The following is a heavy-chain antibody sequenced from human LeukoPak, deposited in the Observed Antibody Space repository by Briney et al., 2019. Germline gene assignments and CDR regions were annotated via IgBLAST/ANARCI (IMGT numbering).Heavy chain of an antibody. D-gene: IGHD2-21*02. J-gene: IGHJ4*02. Sequence: GGSLGLSCAASGFTFSSYAMSWVRQAPGKGLEWVSAISGSGGSTYYADSVKGRLTISRDNSKNTLYLQMNSLRAEDTAVYYCAKPKSRAYCGGDCYPFDYWGQGTLVTVSS. CDR2: ISGSGGST. CDR3: AKPKSRAYCGGDCYPFDY. CDR1: GFTFSSYA. V-gene: IGHV3-23*01.